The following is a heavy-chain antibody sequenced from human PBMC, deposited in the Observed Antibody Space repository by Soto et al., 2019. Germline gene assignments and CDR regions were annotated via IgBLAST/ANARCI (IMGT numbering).Heavy chain of an antibody. D-gene: IGHD4-17*01. Sequence: QVRLQESGPRLMKPSQTLSLTCRVSGASIRDGDYYWSWLRQPPGKGPEWIGIIDYTGGTHYNPTLTGAVSMSVDTSANQFSLKVNFVTAADSAVYYCARVGYGDYGRGYYFDFWGPGILVTVSS. V-gene: IGHV4-30-4*01. J-gene: IGHJ4*02. CDR2: IDYTGGT. CDR3: ARVGYGDYGRGYYFDF. CDR1: GASIRDGDYY.